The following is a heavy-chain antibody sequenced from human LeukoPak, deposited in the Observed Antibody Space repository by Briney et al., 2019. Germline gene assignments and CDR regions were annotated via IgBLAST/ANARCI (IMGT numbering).Heavy chain of an antibody. CDR2: ISAYNGNT. V-gene: IGHV1-18*01. CDR3: ARGLKDDFWSGYFHFDL. Sequence: GASVKVSCKASGYTFTSYGISWVRQAPGQGLEWMGWISAYNGNTNYAQKLQGRVTMTTDTSTSTAYMELRSLRSDDTAVYYCARGLKDDFWSGYFHFDLWGQGTLVTVSS. J-gene: IGHJ4*02. CDR1: GYTFTSYG. D-gene: IGHD3-3*01.